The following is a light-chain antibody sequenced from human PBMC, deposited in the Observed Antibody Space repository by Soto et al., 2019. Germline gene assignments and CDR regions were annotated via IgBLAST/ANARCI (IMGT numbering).Light chain of an antibody. CDR2: EVS. CDR1: SSDVGGYNY. Sequence: QSALTQPASVSGSPGQSIAISCTGTSSDVGGYNYVSWYQQHPGKAPKLMISEVSNRPSGVSNRFSGSKSGNTASLTISGLQAEDEADYCCSSYTSSSTYVFGTGTKVTVL. J-gene: IGLJ1*01. CDR3: SSYTSSSTYV. V-gene: IGLV2-14*01.